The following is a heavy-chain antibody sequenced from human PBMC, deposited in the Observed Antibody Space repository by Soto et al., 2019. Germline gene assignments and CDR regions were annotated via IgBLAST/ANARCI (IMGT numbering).Heavy chain of an antibody. CDR1: DGSISGLY. J-gene: IGHJ6*03. D-gene: IGHD1-1*01. CDR2: IYSSGNT. V-gene: IGHV4-59*08. CDR3: ARLRNHYCMDA. Sequence: QVQLQESGPGLVRPSETLSLTCSVSDGSISGLYWTWVRQSPGKGLEWIGWIYSSGNTNYNPSLKSRVAFSVDTSKNQFSLKLTSVTAADTAIYYGARLRNHYCMDAWGKGTTGAVSS.